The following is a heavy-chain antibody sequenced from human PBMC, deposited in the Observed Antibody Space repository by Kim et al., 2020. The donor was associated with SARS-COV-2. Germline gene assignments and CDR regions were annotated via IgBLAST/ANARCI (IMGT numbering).Heavy chain of an antibody. V-gene: IGHV4-39*01. Sequence: SETLSLTCSVAGGSISSSTYHWAWIRQTPGKGLEWIGNIDYSGDTYYSPSLKSRVTISVDTSKNEFSLKLNSVTAADTAVYYCARLLALGIEGFDVWGQG. CDR1: GGSISSSTYH. D-gene: IGHD1-26*01. CDR3: ARLLALGIEGFDV. J-gene: IGHJ3*01. CDR2: IDYSGDT.